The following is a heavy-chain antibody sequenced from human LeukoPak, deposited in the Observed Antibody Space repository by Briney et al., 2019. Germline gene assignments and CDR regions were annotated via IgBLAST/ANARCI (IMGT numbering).Heavy chain of an antibody. CDR2: IVSETVGGRT. CDR3: ATSITTPGAFDI. J-gene: IGHJ4*02. Sequence: GGSLRLSCAASGFTFNTYTMNWVRQAPGKGLEWVARIVSETVGGRTDYAASVKGRFTISRDDSKSTLFLQMSSLKIEDTAVYYRATSITTPGAFDIWGQGVLVTVSS. D-gene: IGHD1-1*01. V-gene: IGHV3-15*04. CDR1: GFTFNTYT.